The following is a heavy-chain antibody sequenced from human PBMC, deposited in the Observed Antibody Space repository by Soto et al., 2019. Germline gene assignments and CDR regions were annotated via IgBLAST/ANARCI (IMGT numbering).Heavy chain of an antibody. V-gene: IGHV3-23*01. J-gene: IGHJ4*02. CDR1: GFPFDSHV. Sequence: QLLESGGGLAQPGGSLRLSCAASGFPFDSHVMCWVRQGPGKGLEWVSCVSGGGLTTDDADFARGRFTSSRDNFKNTIYLQMNSLRADDTGVYFCAKRATYCRATSCYVDFWGQGTLVTVSS. CDR2: VSGGGLTT. CDR3: AKRATYCRATSCYVDF. D-gene: IGHD2-2*01.